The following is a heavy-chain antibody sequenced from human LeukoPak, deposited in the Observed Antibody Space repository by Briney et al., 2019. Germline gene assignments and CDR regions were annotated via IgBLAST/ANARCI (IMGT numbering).Heavy chain of an antibody. Sequence: SVKVSCKASGGTFSSYVITWVRQAPGQGLEWMGRIIPMLDIQNYAQKFQGRVTITADKSTSTAYMELSSLRSEDTAVYYCARAVVPAAIGWQAFDIWGQGTMVTVSS. CDR3: ARAVVPAAIGWQAFDI. D-gene: IGHD2-2*01. CDR1: GGTFSSYV. CDR2: IIPMLDIQ. V-gene: IGHV1-69*04. J-gene: IGHJ3*02.